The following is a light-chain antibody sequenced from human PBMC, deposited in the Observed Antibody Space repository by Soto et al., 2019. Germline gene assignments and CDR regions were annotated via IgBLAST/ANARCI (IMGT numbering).Light chain of an antibody. V-gene: IGKV4-1*01. Sequence: DIIITQAPDAVSVSHCKRAPIHCKSSQGVLYSAKNKNFLKWYQQKTEYPPRLLIYCASTRVYGVPDRFTGSGSGTDFELTIHSLQAVAVALYYCQQHYIYRVSFGEGTRLE. CDR2: CAS. J-gene: IGKJ5*01. CDR1: QGVLYSAKNKNF. CDR3: QQHYIYRVS.